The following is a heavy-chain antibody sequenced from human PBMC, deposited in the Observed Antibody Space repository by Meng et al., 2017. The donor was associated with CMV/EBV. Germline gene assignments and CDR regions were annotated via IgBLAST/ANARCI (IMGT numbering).Heavy chain of an antibody. D-gene: IGHD6-19*01. Sequence: SETLSLTCAVYGGSFSGYYWSWIRQPPGKGLEWIGEINHSGSTNYNPSLQSRVTISVDTSKNQFSLKLSSVTAADTAVYYCAGGSLSVSAVDYWGQGTLVTVSS. CDR1: GGSFSGYY. V-gene: IGHV4-34*01. CDR3: AGGSLSVSAVDY. J-gene: IGHJ4*02. CDR2: INHSGST.